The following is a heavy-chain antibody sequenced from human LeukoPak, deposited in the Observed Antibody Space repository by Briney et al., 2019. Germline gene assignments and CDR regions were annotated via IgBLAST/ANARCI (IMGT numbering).Heavy chain of an antibody. CDR2: IYPGDSDT. CDR1: GYSFATYW. Sequence: GESLKISCKGSGYSFATYWIAWVRQMPGKGLEWMGVIYPGDSDTRYSPSFQGQVTLSADKSISTAYLQWSSLKASDTAIYYCARALVGAATLSYWGQGTLVTVSS. J-gene: IGHJ4*02. CDR3: ARALVGAATLSY. V-gene: IGHV5-51*01. D-gene: IGHD1-26*01.